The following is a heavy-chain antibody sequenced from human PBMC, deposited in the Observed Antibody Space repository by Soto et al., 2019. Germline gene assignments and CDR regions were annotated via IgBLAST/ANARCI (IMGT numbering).Heavy chain of an antibody. CDR3: ARPLDDYDSSGFMRMGEYFQH. J-gene: IGHJ1*01. D-gene: IGHD3-22*01. CDR2: ISSSSSTI. V-gene: IGHV3-48*02. Sequence: GGSLSLSCAASGFTFSSYSMNWVRQAPGKGLEWVSYISSSSSTIYYADSVKGRFTISRDNAKNSLYLQMNSLRDEDTAVYYCARPLDDYDSSGFMRMGEYFQHWGQGTLVTVSS. CDR1: GFTFSSYS.